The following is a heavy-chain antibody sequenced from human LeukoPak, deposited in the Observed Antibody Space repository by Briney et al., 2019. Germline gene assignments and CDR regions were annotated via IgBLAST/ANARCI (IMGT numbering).Heavy chain of an antibody. CDR1: GFTFSSYE. J-gene: IGHJ4*02. V-gene: IGHV4-34*01. CDR2: INHSGST. CDR3: ASGSRVRQFYYGSGSYSHYFDY. Sequence: GSLRLSCAASGFTFSSYEMNWIRQPPGKGLEWIGEINHSGSTNYNPSLKSRVTISVDTSKNQFSLKLSSVTAADTAVYYCASGSRVRQFYYGSGSYSHYFDYWGQGTLVTVSS. D-gene: IGHD3-10*01.